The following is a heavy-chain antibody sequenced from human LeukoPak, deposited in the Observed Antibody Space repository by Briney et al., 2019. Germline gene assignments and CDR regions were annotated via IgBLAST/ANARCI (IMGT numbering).Heavy chain of an antibody. CDR2: ISKSSTYI. D-gene: IGHD2-2*01. CDR1: GFTFRDYT. CDR3: VREVVIVVEPAANTIDY. J-gene: IGHJ4*02. V-gene: IGHV3-21*01. Sequence: GGSLRLSCAASGFTFRDYTMNWVRQAPGKGLEWVSAISKSSTYIKYADSVKGRFTVSRDNAKNSLFLQMNSLRVEDTAVYYCVREVVIVVEPAANTIDYWGQGTRVTVSS.